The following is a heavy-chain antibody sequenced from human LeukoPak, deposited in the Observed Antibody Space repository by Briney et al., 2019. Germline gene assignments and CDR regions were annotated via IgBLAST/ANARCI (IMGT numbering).Heavy chain of an antibody. CDR2: ISSSGSST. CDR3: ARGGAVAGTRGNDY. CDR1: GFTVSSNY. Sequence: PGGSLRLSCAASGFTVSSNYMSWVRQAPGKGLEYVSAISSSGSSTYYANSVKGRFTISRDNSKNTLYLQMGSLRAEDMAVYYCARGGAVAGTRGNDYWGQGTLVTVSS. J-gene: IGHJ4*02. V-gene: IGHV3-64*01. D-gene: IGHD6-13*01.